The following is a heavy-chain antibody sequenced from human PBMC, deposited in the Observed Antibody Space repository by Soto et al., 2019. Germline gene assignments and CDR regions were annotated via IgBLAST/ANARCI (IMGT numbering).Heavy chain of an antibody. D-gene: IGHD3-3*01. V-gene: IGHV5-51*01. CDR2: IHPGDSDT. CDR1: GYSFTNYW. CDR3: ARHAYDFWSGHPNPRYYYGMDV. J-gene: IGHJ6*02. Sequence: GESLKISGQGSGYSFTNYWGGWVRQIPGRGLEWMGIIHPGDSDTRYSPFFQGQVTISADKSISTAYLQWSSLKASDTAMYYCARHAYDFWSGHPNPRYYYGMDVWGQGTTVTVS.